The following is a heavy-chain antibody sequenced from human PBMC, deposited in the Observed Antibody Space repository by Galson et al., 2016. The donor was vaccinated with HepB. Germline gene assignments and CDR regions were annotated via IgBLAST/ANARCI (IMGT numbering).Heavy chain of an antibody. V-gene: IGHV4-31*03. CDR1: GGTISITGYF. D-gene: IGHD6-13*01. J-gene: IGHJ4*02. Sequence: TLSLTCNVSGGTISITGYFWSWIRQHPRRGLEWIGYISHSGTSYFNPSLKSRSTISVDTSKNQFSLDLRSVTAADTAVYFCARYGSWTGFDYWGQGAQVTVSS. CDR2: ISHSGTS. CDR3: ARYGSWTGFDY.